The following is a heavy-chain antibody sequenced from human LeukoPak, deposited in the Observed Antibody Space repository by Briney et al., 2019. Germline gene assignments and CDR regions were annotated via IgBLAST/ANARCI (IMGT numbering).Heavy chain of an antibody. CDR1: GGSISSGSHY. Sequence: SQTLSLTCTVSGGSISSGSHYWSWIRQPAGKGLEWIGRIYTSGSTNYNPSLKSRVTISVDTSKNQFSLKLSSVTAADTAVYYCARSRIQLMSDWGQGTLVTVSS. V-gene: IGHV4-61*02. J-gene: IGHJ4*02. CDR3: ARSRIQLMSD. D-gene: IGHD5-18*01. CDR2: IYTSGST.